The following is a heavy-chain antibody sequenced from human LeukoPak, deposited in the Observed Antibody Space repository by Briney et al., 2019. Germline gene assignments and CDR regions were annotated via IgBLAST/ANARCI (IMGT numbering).Heavy chain of an antibody. CDR3: AKDSGYDTNLDP. D-gene: IGHD5-12*01. Sequence: GGSLRLSCAASGFTFSSYDMHWVRQAPGKGLQWVAFLRYDGNNKYYADSVKGRFTISRDNPKNTLYLQMNSLRAEDTAVYYCAKDSGYDTNLDPWGQGTLVTVSS. V-gene: IGHV3-30*02. CDR1: GFTFSSYD. CDR2: LRYDGNNK. J-gene: IGHJ5*02.